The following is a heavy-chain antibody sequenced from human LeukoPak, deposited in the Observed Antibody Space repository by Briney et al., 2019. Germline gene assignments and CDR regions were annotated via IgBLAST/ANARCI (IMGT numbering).Heavy chain of an antibody. D-gene: IGHD5-24*01. CDR2: ISSSSSYI. CDR3: ARGINYYWYFDL. CDR1: GFTFSSHS. J-gene: IGHJ2*01. Sequence: PGGSLRLSCAASGFTFSSHSMTWVRQAPGKGLEWVSSISSSSSYIYYADSLKGRFTISRDNAKNSLYLQMNSLRAEDTAVYYCARGINYYWYFDLWGRGTLVTVSS. V-gene: IGHV3-21*01.